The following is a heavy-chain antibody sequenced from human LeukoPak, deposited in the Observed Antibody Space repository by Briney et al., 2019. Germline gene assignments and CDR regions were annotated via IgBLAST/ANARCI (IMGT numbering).Heavy chain of an antibody. CDR2: ISSSGDTI. J-gene: IGHJ4*02. V-gene: IGHV3-11*01. CDR1: GFTLSHYY. Sequence: PGRSLRLSCAASGFTLSHYYMTWIRQAPGKGLEWLSCISSSGDTIYYADSVKGRFTVSRDNAENSQYLQMNSLRAEDTAMYYCARQGSEIDYWGQGTLVTVSS. CDR3: ARQGSEIDY.